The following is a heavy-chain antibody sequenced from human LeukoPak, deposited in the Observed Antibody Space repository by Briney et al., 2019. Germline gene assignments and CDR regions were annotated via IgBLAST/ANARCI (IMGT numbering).Heavy chain of an antibody. V-gene: IGHV4-59*01. D-gene: IGHD6-6*01. CDR3: ARVPPYSSSRRAFDI. CDR1: GFFFSKYW. CDR2: IYYSGST. J-gene: IGHJ3*02. Sequence: TGGSLRLSCEASGFFFSKYWMTWVRQPPGKGLEWIGYIYYSGSTNYNPSLKSRVTISVDTSRDQFSLKLSSVTAADTAVYYCARVPPYSSSRRAFDIWGQGTMVTVSS.